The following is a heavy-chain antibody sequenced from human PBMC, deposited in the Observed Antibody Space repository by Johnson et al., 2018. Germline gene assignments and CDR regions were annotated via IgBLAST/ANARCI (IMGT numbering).Heavy chain of an antibody. CDR1: GYTFTSYY. Sequence: VQLVESGAEVKKPGASVKVSCKASGYTFTSYYMHWVRQAPGQGLEWMGIINPSGGSTSYAQRFQGRVPMTRDTSTSTVYMELSSLRSEDTAVYYCASYGSRDAFDIWGQGTMVTVSS. CDR2: INPSGGST. J-gene: IGHJ3*02. V-gene: IGHV1-46*01. CDR3: ASYGSRDAFDI. D-gene: IGHD3-10*01.